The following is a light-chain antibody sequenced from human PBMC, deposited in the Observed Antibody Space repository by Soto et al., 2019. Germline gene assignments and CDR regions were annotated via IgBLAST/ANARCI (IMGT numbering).Light chain of an antibody. CDR3: SSYAGSNNFEV. CDR1: SSDVGGYNY. J-gene: IGLJ1*01. CDR2: EVS. V-gene: IGLV2-8*01. Sequence: SVLTQPPSASGSPGQSVTISCTGTSSDVGGYNYVSWYQQHPGKAPKLMIYEVSKRPSGVPDRFSGSKSGNTASLTVSGLQAEDEADYYCSSYAGSNNFEVFGTGTKLTVL.